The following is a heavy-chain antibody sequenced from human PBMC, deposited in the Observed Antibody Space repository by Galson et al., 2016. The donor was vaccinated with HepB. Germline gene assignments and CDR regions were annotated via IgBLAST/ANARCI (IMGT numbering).Heavy chain of an antibody. J-gene: IGHJ4*02. CDR3: ARQYWGGPSDY. V-gene: IGHV4-4*02. Sequence: TLSLTCAVSGGSISGNNWWSWVRQPPGKRLEWIGEIYHSGITYYNPSLKSRATMFVDKSKNHFSLRLTSMTAADTALYYCARQYWGGPSDYWGQGTLVIVSS. CDR2: IYHSGIT. CDR1: GGSISGNNW. D-gene: IGHD2/OR15-2a*01.